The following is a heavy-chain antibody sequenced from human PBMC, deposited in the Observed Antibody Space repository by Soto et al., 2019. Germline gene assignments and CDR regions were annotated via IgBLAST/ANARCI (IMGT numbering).Heavy chain of an antibody. V-gene: IGHV4-31*03. Sequence: QVQLQESGPGLVKPSQTLSLTCTVSGGSISSGGYYWSWIRQHPGKGLEWIGYIYHSGTTYYNPSIKSRVTIAVDTSKNQCSLTLTSVTAADTAVYYCARVRGTQLLGRLAPWGQGTLVTVSS. J-gene: IGHJ5*02. D-gene: IGHD2-2*01. CDR3: ARVRGTQLLGRLAP. CDR2: IYHSGTT. CDR1: GGSISSGGYY.